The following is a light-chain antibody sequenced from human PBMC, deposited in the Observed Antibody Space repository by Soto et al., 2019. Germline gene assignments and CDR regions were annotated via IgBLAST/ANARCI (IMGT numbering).Light chain of an antibody. CDR3: QQSYSTRRT. CDR1: QSISSY. J-gene: IGKJ4*01. CDR2: AAS. V-gene: IGKV1-39*01. Sequence: DIQMTQSPSSLSASVGDRVTITCRASQSISSYLNWYQQKPGKAPKLLIYAASSLQSGVPSRFSGSGSGTDFPLTISSLQPEDFATYYCQQSYSTRRTFGGGTKVEIK.